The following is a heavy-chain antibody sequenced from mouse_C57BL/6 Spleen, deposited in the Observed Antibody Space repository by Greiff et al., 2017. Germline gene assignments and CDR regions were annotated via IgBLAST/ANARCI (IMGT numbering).Heavy chain of an antibody. V-gene: IGHV1-72*01. Sequence: QVQLKQPGAELVKPGASVKLSCKASGYTFTSYWMHWVKQRPGRGLEWIGRIDPNSGGTKYTEKFKSKATLTVDKPSSTAYMQLSSLTSEDSAVYYCARWGTTVVAHYYAMDYWGQGTSVTVSS. CDR3: ARWGTTVVAHYYAMDY. D-gene: IGHD1-1*01. CDR1: GYTFTSYW. CDR2: IDPNSGGT. J-gene: IGHJ4*01.